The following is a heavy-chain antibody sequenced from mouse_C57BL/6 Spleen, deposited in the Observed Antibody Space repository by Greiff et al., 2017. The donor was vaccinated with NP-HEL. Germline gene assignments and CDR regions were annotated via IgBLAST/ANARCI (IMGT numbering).Heavy chain of an antibody. CDR1: GYTFTDYY. D-gene: IGHD2-5*01. CDR3: ARPYYSNYFDY. Sequence: VQLQQSGPELVKPGASVKLSCKASGYTFTDYYMNWVKQSHGQSLEWIGDINPNNGGTSYNQKFKGKATLTVDKSSSTAYMELRSLTSEDSAVYYCARPYYSNYFDYWGQGTTLTVSS. V-gene: IGHV1-26*01. J-gene: IGHJ2*01. CDR2: INPNNGGT.